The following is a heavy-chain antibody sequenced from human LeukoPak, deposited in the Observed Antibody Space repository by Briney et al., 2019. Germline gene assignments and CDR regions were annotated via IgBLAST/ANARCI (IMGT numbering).Heavy chain of an antibody. CDR1: GFTFSDYY. CDR3: AREYVVVVAATGVRNYYYGMDV. CDR2: ISSSSSYT. V-gene: IGHV3-11*06. D-gene: IGHD2-15*01. Sequence: GGSLRLSCAASGFTFSDYYMSWIRQAPGKGLEWVSYISSSSSYTNYADSVKGRFTISRDNAENSLYLQMNSLRAEDTAVYYCAREYVVVVAATGVRNYYYGMDVWGKGTTVTVSS. J-gene: IGHJ6*04.